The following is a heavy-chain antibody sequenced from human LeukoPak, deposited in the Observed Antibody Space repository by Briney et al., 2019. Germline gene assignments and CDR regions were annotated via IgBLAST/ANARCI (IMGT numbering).Heavy chain of an antibody. CDR1: GFIFSSYT. D-gene: IGHD4-17*01. CDR2: IKQDGSEK. V-gene: IGHV3-7*01. CDR3: ARDYGDSYHYGMDV. J-gene: IGHJ6*02. Sequence: GGSLRLSCVASGFIFSSYTMNWVRQAPGKGLEWVANIKQDGSEKNYVDSVKGRFTISRDNAKNSLYLQMNSLGVEDTAIYYCARDYGDSYHYGMDVWGQGTTVTVSS.